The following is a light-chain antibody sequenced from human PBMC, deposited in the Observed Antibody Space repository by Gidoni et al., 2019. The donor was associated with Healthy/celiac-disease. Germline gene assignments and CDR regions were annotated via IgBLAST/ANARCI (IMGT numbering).Light chain of an antibody. CDR1: SPNIGAGYD. J-gene: IGLJ3*02. CDR2: GNS. CDR3: QSYDSSLSGPRV. V-gene: IGLV1-40*01. Sequence: QSVLTQPPPVSGAPGQRVTISCTGSSPNIGAGYDVHWYQQLPGTAPKLLIYGNSNRPSGVPDRFSGSKSGTSASLAITGLQAEDEADYYCQSYDSSLSGPRVFGGGTKLTVL.